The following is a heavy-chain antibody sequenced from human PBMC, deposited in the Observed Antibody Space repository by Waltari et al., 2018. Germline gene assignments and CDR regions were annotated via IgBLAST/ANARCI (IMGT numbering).Heavy chain of an antibody. CDR2: IIPIFGTA. Sequence: QVQLVQSGAEVKKPGSSVKVSCKASGGTFSSYAISWVRQAPGQGLEWMGGIIPIFGTANYAQKFQCRVTITADESTSTAYMELSSLRSEDTAVYYCARVYYDSSGPPLYYFDYWGQGTLVTVSS. CDR3: ARVYYDSSGPPLYYFDY. CDR1: GGTFSSYA. J-gene: IGHJ4*02. D-gene: IGHD3-22*01. V-gene: IGHV1-69*13.